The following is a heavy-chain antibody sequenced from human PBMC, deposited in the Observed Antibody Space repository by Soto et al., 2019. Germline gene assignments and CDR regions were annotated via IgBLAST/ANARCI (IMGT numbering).Heavy chain of an antibody. CDR1: FYSISSGYN. CDR2: IYHSGST. Sequence: SETIYLTYAVSFYSISSGYNWGWIRQPPGKGLEWIGSIYHSGSTYYNPSLKSRVTISVDTSKNQFSLKLSSVTAADTAVYYCARNSQRYFDYWGQGTLVTVSS. D-gene: IGHD6-25*01. J-gene: IGHJ4*02. V-gene: IGHV4-38-2*01. CDR3: ARNSQRYFDY.